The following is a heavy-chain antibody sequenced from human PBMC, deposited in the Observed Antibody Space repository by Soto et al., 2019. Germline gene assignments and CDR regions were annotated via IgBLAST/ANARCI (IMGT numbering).Heavy chain of an antibody. J-gene: IGHJ3*02. CDR3: TRSGSSTSCYENAYDI. CDR2: INTGNGNT. D-gene: IGHD2-2*01. CDR1: GYTFSNYV. Sequence: ASVKVSCKASGYTFSNYVMHWVRQAPGQRPEWVAWINTGNGNTKYSVKFQGRVTITRDTSASTADMEVSSLRAEETAIYYCTRSGSSTSCYENAYDIWGQGTVVTVSS. V-gene: IGHV1-3*04.